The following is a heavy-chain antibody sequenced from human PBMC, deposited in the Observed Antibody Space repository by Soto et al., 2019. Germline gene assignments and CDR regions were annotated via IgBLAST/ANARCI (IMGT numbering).Heavy chain of an antibody. D-gene: IGHD6-6*01. CDR2: IIPIFGTA. Sequence: QVQLVQSGAEVKKPGSSVKVSCKASGSTFSSSAISWVRQAPGQGLEWMGGIIPIFGTANYAQKFQGRVTITADESTSTAYMELSSLRSEDTAVYYCARGQAARLYYYYYYGMDVWGQGTTVTVSS. J-gene: IGHJ6*02. V-gene: IGHV1-69*01. CDR3: ARGQAARLYYYYYYGMDV. CDR1: GSTFSSSA.